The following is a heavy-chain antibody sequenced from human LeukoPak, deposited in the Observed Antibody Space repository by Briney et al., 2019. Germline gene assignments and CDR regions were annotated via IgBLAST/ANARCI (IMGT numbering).Heavy chain of an antibody. V-gene: IGHV4-4*09. CDR1: GGSISSYY. D-gene: IGHD5-12*01. J-gene: IGHJ4*02. Sequence: PSETLSLTCTVSGGSISSYYWSWIRQPPGKGLEWIGYIYSSGSTNYNPSLKSRVTISVDTSKNQFSLKLSSVTAADTAVYYCARRATMLAGGYFDYWGQGTLVIVSS. CDR3: ARRATMLAGGYFDY. CDR2: IYSSGST.